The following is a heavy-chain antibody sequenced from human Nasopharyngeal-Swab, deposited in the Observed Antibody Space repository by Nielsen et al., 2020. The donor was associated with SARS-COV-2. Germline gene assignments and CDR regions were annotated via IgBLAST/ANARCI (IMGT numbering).Heavy chain of an antibody. CDR3: ADEMYSSGWLSLDY. V-gene: IGHV3-30*02. CDR2: IRYDGSNK. Sequence: GESLKISFAASGFTFSSYGLHWVRQAPGKGLEWVAFIRYDGSNKYYADSVKGRFTISRDNSKNTLYLQMNSLRAEDTAVYYCADEMYSSGWLSLDYWGQGTLVTVSS. CDR1: GFTFSSYG. D-gene: IGHD6-19*01. J-gene: IGHJ4*02.